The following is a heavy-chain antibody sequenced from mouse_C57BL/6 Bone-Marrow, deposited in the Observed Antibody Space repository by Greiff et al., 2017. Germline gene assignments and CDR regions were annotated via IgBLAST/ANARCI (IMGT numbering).Heavy chain of an antibody. J-gene: IGHJ1*03. V-gene: IGHV1-47*01. CDR3: ARPNYYGSSHWYFDV. D-gene: IGHD1-1*01. CDR2: FHPYNDDT. CDR1: GYTFTTYP. Sequence: QVQLQQSGAELVKPGASVKMSCKASGYTFTTYPIEWMKQNHGKSLEWIGNFHPYNDDTKYNEKFKGKATLTVEKSSSTVYLELSRLTSDDSAVYYCARPNYYGSSHWYFDVWGTGTTGTVSS.